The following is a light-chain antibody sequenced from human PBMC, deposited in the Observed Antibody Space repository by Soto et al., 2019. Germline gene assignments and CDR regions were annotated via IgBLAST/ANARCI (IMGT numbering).Light chain of an antibody. CDR3: CSYAGSYTLV. CDR2: DVS. J-gene: IGLJ2*01. CDR1: SSDVGGYNY. Sequence: QSALTQPRSVSGSPGQSVTISCTGTSSDVGGYNYVSWYQQHPGKAPKLMIYDVSKRPSGVPDRFSGSKSGNTASLTISGLQDEDEDEYYCCSYAGSYTLVFGGETKLTVL. V-gene: IGLV2-11*01.